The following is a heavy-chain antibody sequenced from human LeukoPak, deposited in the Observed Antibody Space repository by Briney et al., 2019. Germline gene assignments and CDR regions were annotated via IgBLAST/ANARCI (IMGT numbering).Heavy chain of an antibody. CDR1: GYTFTNYR. J-gene: IGHJ5*02. D-gene: IGHD4-11*01. CDR3: ARPLHDYSKYWFDP. Sequence: ESLKISCKGSGYTFTNYRICWVRQMPGTRLEWMGIIYPGGSDTRYSPCFQGQVSISADKSISTAYLQWNSLKASDTAMYYCARPLHDYSKYWFDPWGQGTLVTVSS. CDR2: IYPGGSDT. V-gene: IGHV5-51*01.